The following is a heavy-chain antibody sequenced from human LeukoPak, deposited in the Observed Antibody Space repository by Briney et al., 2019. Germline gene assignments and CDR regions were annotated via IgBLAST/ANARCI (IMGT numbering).Heavy chain of an antibody. CDR1: GGSFSGYY. Sequence: PSETLSLTCAVYGGSFSGYYWSWIRQPPGKGLEWIGEINHSGGTNYNPSLKSRVTISVDTSKNQFSLKLSSVTAADTAVYYCASNYDFWSGYSTSFDYWGQGTLVTVSS. V-gene: IGHV4-34*01. CDR3: ASNYDFWSGYSTSFDY. CDR2: INHSGGT. J-gene: IGHJ4*02. D-gene: IGHD3-3*01.